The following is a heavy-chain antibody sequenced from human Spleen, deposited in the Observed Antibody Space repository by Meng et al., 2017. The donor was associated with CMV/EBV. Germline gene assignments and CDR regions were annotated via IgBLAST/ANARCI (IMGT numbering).Heavy chain of an antibody. Sequence: GGSLRLSCAASGFTFSNYAMSWVRQAPGKGLEWVSTFGSSGNTYYADSVKGRFTISRDNSKNTLFLQMNSLRAEDTAVFYCAKRDTTKYFDSWGQGILVTVSS. D-gene: IGHD5-18*01. V-gene: IGHV3-23*01. CDR3: AKRDTTKYFDS. CDR1: GFTFSNYA. J-gene: IGHJ4*02. CDR2: FGSSGNT.